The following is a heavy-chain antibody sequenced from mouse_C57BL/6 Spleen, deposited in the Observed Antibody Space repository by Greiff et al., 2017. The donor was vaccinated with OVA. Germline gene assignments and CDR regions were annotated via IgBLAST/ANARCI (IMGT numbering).Heavy chain of an antibody. V-gene: IGHV5-4*01. CDR3: ARKEDYSNSFAY. J-gene: IGHJ3*01. Sequence: EVQGVESGGGLVKPGGSLKLSCAASGFTFSSYAMSWVRQTPEKRLEWVATISDGGSYTYYPDNVKGRFTISRDNAKNNLYLQMSHLKSEDTAMYYCARKEDYSNSFAYWGQGTLVTVSA. D-gene: IGHD2-5*01. CDR2: ISDGGSYT. CDR1: GFTFSSYA.